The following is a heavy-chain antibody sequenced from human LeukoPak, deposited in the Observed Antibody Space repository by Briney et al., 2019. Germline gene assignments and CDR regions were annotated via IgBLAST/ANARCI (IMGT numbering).Heavy chain of an antibody. CDR2: IYTSGST. Sequence: SQTLSLTCTVSGGSISSGSCYWSWIRQPAGKGLEWIGRIYTSGSTNYNPSLKSRVTISVDTSKNQFSLKLSSVTAADTAVYYCARGYDGSGYYYRNWYFDLWGRGTLVTVSS. J-gene: IGHJ2*01. V-gene: IGHV4-61*02. CDR3: ARGYDGSGYYYRNWYFDL. CDR1: GGSISSGSCY. D-gene: IGHD3-22*01.